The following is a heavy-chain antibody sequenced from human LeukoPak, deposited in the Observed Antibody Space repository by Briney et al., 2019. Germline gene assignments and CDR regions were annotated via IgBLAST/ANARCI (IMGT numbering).Heavy chain of an antibody. V-gene: IGHV4-34*01. D-gene: IGHD6-19*01. Sequence: TSETLSLTCAVYGGSFSGYYWSWIRQPPGKGLEWIGEINHSGSTNYNPSLKSRVTISVDTSKNQFSLKLSSVTAAHTAVYYCARGLGSSGWYGDYWGQGTLVTVSS. J-gene: IGHJ4*02. CDR3: ARGLGSSGWYGDY. CDR2: INHSGST. CDR1: GGSFSGYY.